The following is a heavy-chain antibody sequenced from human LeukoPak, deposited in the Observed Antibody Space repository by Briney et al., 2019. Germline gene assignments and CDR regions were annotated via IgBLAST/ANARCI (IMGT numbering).Heavy chain of an antibody. V-gene: IGHV3-49*03. CDR3: TRGWTPPPPYSSSWTTPFDY. CDR1: GFTFGDYA. D-gene: IGHD6-13*01. Sequence: GGSLRLSCTASGFTFGDYAMSWFRQAPGKGLEWVGFIRSKAYGGTTEYAASVKGRFTISRDDSKSIAYLQMNSLKTEDTAVYYCTRGWTPPPPYSSSWTTPFDYWGQGTLVTVSS. J-gene: IGHJ4*02. CDR2: IRSKAYGGTT.